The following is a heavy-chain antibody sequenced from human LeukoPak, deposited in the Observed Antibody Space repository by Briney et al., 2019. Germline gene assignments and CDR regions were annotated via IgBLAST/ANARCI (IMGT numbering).Heavy chain of an antibody. CDR3: AKPKTGDFDY. CDR2: ISGSGDYT. V-gene: IGHV3-23*01. D-gene: IGHD1-14*01. CDR1: GFTFSSYV. J-gene: IGHJ4*02. Sequence: GGSLRLSCAASGFTFSSYVMNWVRQAPGKGLEWVSAISGSGDYTYYADSVKGRFTISREDPKNTLYLQMNSLRAEDTAVYYCAKPKTGDFDYWGQGTLVTVSS.